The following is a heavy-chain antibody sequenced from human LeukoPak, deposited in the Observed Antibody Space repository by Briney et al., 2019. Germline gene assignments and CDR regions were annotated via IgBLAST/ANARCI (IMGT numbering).Heavy chain of an antibody. D-gene: IGHD2-8*01. CDR3: ARGMVYAPTTYDY. CDR2: INHSGST. V-gene: IGHV4-34*01. CDR1: GGSFSGYY. Sequence: SETLSLTCAVYGGSFSGYYWSWIRQPPGKGLEWIGEINHSGSTNYNPSLKCRVTISVDTSKNQFSLKLSSVTAADTAVYYCARGMVYAPTTYDYWGQGTLVTVSS. J-gene: IGHJ4*02.